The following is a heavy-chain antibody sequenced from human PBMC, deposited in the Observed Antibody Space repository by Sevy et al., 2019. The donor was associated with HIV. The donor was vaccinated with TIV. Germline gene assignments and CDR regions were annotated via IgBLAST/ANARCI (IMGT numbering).Heavy chain of an antibody. CDR3: ARGRCSSTSCKRNYYYYMDV. CDR1: GGSISSGGYY. CDR2: IYYSGST. V-gene: IGHV4-31*03. Sequence: SETLSLTCTVSGGSISSGGYYWSWIRQHPGKGLEWIGYIYYSGSTYYNPSLKSRVTISVDTSKNQFSLKLSSVTATDTAVYYCARGRCSSTSCKRNYYYYMDVWGKGTTVTVSS. D-gene: IGHD2-2*01. J-gene: IGHJ6*03.